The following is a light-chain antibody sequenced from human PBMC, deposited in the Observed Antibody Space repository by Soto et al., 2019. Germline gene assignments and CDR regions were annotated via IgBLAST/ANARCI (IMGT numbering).Light chain of an antibody. J-gene: IGLJ2*01. CDR3: QSYDNSLSGSL. Sequence: QPVLTQPPSVSGAPGQRVTISCTGSSSNLGAGYDVYWYQQLPGTAPKLLIYGNSNRPSGVPDRFSGSKSGTSASLAINGLQAEDEADYYCQSYDNSLSGSLFGGGTKVTVL. V-gene: IGLV1-40*01. CDR2: GNS. CDR1: SSNLGAGYD.